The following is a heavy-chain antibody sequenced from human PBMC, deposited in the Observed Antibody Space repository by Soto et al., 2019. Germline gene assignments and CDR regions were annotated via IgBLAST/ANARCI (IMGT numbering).Heavy chain of an antibody. D-gene: IGHD2-2*01. CDR2: IKEDASED. Sequence: EVQLVQYGGDLVQPGGSLRLSCVASGFTFSTYWMTLVRQAPGMGLEWVAGIKEDASEDVYVDSVKGRFSISRDNAKNSLYLQLNSLRAEDTAVYYCATAISSPFSNFDSWGQGSLVTVSS. J-gene: IGHJ4*02. CDR1: GFTFSTYW. CDR3: ATAISSPFSNFDS. V-gene: IGHV3-7*01.